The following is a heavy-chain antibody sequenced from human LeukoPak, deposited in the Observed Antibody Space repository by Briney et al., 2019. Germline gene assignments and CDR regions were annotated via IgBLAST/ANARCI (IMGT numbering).Heavy chain of an antibody. CDR1: GFTFSSYA. V-gene: IGHV3-30-3*01. CDR3: AREMRSDYEPYFDY. D-gene: IGHD4-17*01. Sequence: PGRSLRLSCAASGFTFSSYAMNWVRQAPGKGLEWVAVISYDGSNKCYADSVKGRFTISRDNSKNTLYLQMNSLRAEDTAVYYCAREMRSDYEPYFDYWGQGTLVTVSS. J-gene: IGHJ4*02. CDR2: ISYDGSNK.